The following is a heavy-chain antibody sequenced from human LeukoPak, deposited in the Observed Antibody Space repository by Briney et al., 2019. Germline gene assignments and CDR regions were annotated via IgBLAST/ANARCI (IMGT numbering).Heavy chain of an antibody. CDR2: INPNAGTT. CDR3: ARVGPHRKMATTRYHFDY. D-gene: IGHD5-24*01. V-gene: IGHV1-46*01. CDR1: GYTFTSYY. J-gene: IGHJ4*02. Sequence: ASVKVSCKASGYTFTSYYMHWVRQAPGQGLEWMGIINPNAGTTSYAQKFQGRVTVTRDTSTSTVYMELSSLRSEDTAVYYCARVGPHRKMATTRYHFDYWGQRTLVTVSS.